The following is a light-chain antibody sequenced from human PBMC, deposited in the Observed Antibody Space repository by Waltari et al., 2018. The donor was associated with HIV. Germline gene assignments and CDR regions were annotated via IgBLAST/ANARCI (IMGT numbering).Light chain of an antibody. CDR2: AAS. CDR3: QQSYSSPYT. V-gene: IGKV1-39*01. Sequence: DIQMTQSPSSLSASVGDRVTITCRASQSITTSLNWYQQKPGIAPKLLIYAASSFQSGVPSRFSGSGSGTDFTLTISSLKPEDFATYYCQQSYSSPYTFGQGTKLEI. J-gene: IGKJ2*01. CDR1: QSITTS.